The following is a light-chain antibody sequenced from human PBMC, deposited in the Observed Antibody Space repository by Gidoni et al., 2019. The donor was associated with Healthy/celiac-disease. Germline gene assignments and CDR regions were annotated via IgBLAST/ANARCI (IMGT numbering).Light chain of an antibody. Sequence: IQNNQSPSSLSASVGDRVTITCRASQSISNYLNWYQQKPGKDPKLLIYAASSLQSGVPSRFSGSGSGTDFTLTISSLQPEDFATYYCQQYYSTPPTFGQGTKVEIK. CDR1: QSISNY. V-gene: IGKV1-39*01. CDR3: QQYYSTPPT. CDR2: AAS. J-gene: IGKJ1*01.